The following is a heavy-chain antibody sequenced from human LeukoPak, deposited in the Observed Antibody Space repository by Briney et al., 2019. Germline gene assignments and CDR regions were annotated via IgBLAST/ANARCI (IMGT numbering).Heavy chain of an antibody. CDR1: GFTFSSYE. J-gene: IGHJ4*02. V-gene: IGHV3-48*03. CDR2: ISSGGNTI. D-gene: IGHD5-18*01. Sequence: GGSLRLSCAASGFTFSSYEMNWVRQAPGRGLEWVSYISSGGNTIYYADSVKGRFTISRDNARNSLYLQMNSLRAEDTAVYYCAREGTAMVSFDYWGQGTLVTVSS. CDR3: AREGTAMVSFDY.